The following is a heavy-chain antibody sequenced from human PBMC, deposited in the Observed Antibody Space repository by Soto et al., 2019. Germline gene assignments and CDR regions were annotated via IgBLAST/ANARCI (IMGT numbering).Heavy chain of an antibody. D-gene: IGHD2-2*01. J-gene: IGHJ4*02. CDR2: ISGSGGST. CDR3: AKAGDCSSTSCYWDY. V-gene: IGHV3-23*01. Sequence: EVQLLESGGGLVQPGGSLRLSCAASGFTFSSYAMSWVRQAPGKGLEWVSAISGSGGSTYYADSVKCRFTISRDNSKNTLYLQMNSLRAEDTAVYYCAKAGDCSSTSCYWDYWGQGTLVTVSS. CDR1: GFTFSSYA.